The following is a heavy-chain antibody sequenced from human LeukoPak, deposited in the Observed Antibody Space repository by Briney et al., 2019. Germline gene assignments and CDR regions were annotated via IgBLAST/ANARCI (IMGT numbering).Heavy chain of an antibody. CDR3: AALIWFGELYFDY. Sequence: SETLSLTCTVSGGSISSSSYHWGWIRQPPGKGLEWIGSIYYSGSTYYNPSLKSRVTISVDTSKNQFSLKLSSVTAADTAVYYCAALIWFGELYFDYWGQGTLVTVSS. D-gene: IGHD3-10*01. V-gene: IGHV4-39*01. J-gene: IGHJ4*02. CDR1: GGSISSSSYH. CDR2: IYYSGST.